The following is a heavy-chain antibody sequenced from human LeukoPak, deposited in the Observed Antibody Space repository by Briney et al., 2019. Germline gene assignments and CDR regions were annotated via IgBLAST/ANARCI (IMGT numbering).Heavy chain of an antibody. CDR2: ISYDGSNK. V-gene: IGHV3-30*03. CDR3: GRLMGGYDSYFYGMDV. D-gene: IGHD5-12*01. Sequence: HPGGSLRLSCAASGFTFSSFGMHWVRQAPGKGLEWVAVISYDGSNKYYADSVKGRFTISRDNSQNTLYLQMNSLRLEDTAVYYGGRLMGGYDSYFYGMDVWGQGTTVTVSS. J-gene: IGHJ6*02. CDR1: GFTFSSFG.